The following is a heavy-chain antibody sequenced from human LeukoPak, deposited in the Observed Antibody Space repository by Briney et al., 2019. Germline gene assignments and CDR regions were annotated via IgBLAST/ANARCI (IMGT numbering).Heavy chain of an antibody. D-gene: IGHD1-26*01. CDR2: ISSSSSYI. CDR1: GFTFSSYS. V-gene: IGHV3-21*01. Sequence: GGSLRLSCAASGFTFSSYSMNWVRQAPGKGLEWVSSISSSSSYIYYADSVKGRFTISRDNAKNSLYLQMNSLRAEDTAVYYCARERSFSGSYPPDASDIWGQGTMVTVSS. J-gene: IGHJ3*02. CDR3: ARERSFSGSYPPDASDI.